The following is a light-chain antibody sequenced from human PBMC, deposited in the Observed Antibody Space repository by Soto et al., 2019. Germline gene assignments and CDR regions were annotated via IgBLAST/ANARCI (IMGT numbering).Light chain of an antibody. V-gene: IGLV2-14*01. CDR2: EVT. CDR1: SGDIGSYNR. J-gene: IGLJ1*01. CDR3: SSYANINTRACV. Sequence: QSALTQPASVSGSPGQSITISCTGTSGDIGSYNRVSWYQQHPGKAPKLIIYEVTDRPSGVSNRVSGSKSGNTASLTISGRQAEDEAEYYCSSYANINTRACVFGTGTKVTVL.